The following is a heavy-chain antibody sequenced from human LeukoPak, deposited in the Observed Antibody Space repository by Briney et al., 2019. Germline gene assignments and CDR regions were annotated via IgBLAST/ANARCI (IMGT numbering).Heavy chain of an antibody. V-gene: IGHV3-74*01. J-gene: IGHJ4*02. CDR3: ARGSGRDGYNSDY. Sequence: PGGSLRLSCAASGFTFSSYWMHWVRQAPGKGLVWVSRINSDGSSTSYADSVKGRFTISRDNAKNTLYLQMNSLRAEDTAVYYCARGSGRDGYNSDYWGQGTLATVSS. D-gene: IGHD5-24*01. CDR1: GFTFSSYW. CDR2: INSDGSST.